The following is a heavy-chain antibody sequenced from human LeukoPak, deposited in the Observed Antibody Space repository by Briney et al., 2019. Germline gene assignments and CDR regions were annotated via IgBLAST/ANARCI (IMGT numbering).Heavy chain of an antibody. V-gene: IGHV3-11*04. CDR3: ARDDLSANPDY. CDR1: GFTFSDYY. CDR2: ISSSGSTI. D-gene: IGHD4/OR15-4a*01. Sequence: GGSLRLSCAASGFTFSDYYMSWIRQAPGKGLEWVSYISSSGSTIYYADSVKGRSTISRDNAKNSLYPQMNSLRAEDTAVYYCARDDLSANPDYWGQGTLVTVSS. J-gene: IGHJ4*02.